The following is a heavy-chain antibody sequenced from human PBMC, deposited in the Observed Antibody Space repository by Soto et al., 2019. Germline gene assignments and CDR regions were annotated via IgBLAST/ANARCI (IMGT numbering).Heavy chain of an antibody. V-gene: IGHV4-59*01. CDR1: GGSISIYY. CDR2: IYYSGST. CDR3: ARVYYDSTNSIFDY. Sequence: SETLSLSCPVSGGSISIYYWSWIRQPAGKGLEWIGYIYYSGSTNYNPSLKSRATISVDTSKNQFSLKRSSVTAADTAVYYCARVYYDSTNSIFDYWGQGTLVTVSS. J-gene: IGHJ4*02. D-gene: IGHD3-22*01.